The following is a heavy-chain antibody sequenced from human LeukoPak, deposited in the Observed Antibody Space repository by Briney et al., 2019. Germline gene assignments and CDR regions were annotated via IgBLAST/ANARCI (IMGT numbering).Heavy chain of an antibody. CDR2: IKDDGSET. Sequence: GSLRLSCAASGFTFSDYWMTWVRQAPGKGLQWVANIKDDGSETYSVDSVKGRFTISRDNAKNSLYLQMNSLRAEDTAVYYCAKDAAVGSSGYYYVPPLYYFHYWGQGTLVTVSS. CDR1: GFTFSDYW. CDR3: AKDAAVGSSGYYYVPPLYYFHY. J-gene: IGHJ4*02. D-gene: IGHD3-22*01. V-gene: IGHV3-7*01.